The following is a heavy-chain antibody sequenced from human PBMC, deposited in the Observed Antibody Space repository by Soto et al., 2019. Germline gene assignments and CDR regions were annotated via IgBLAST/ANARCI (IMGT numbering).Heavy chain of an antibody. CDR3: ARISGGPIC. J-gene: IGHJ4*02. V-gene: IGHV4-4*07. CDR1: GASISGHY. Sequence: PSETLSLTCSVSGASISGHYWNWFRQAAGKPLEWIGRIHSAGGTNYNVPLTSRVTMSVDTSKNQLSLKLSSVTAADTAVYYCARISGGPICWGQGTLVP. CDR2: IHSAGGT.